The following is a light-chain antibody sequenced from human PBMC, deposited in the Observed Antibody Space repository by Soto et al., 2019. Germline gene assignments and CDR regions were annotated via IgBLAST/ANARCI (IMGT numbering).Light chain of an antibody. CDR3: QQYGSSPLT. V-gene: IGKV3-20*01. J-gene: IGKJ4*01. CDR1: QSVSSSY. Sequence: EIVLTQSPGTLSLSPGERATLSCRASQSVSSSYLAWYQQKPGQAPRLLIYGASSRATGIPDRFSGSGSGTDLTLTISRLEPEDFAAYYCQQYGSSPLTFGGGTKVEIK. CDR2: GAS.